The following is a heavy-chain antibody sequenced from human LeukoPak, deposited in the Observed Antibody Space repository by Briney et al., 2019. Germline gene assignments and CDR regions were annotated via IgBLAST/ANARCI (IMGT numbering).Heavy chain of an antibody. Sequence: ASVKVSCKASGYTFTSYYMHWVRQAPGQGLEWMGRNNPNSGGTNYAQKFQGRVTMTRDTSISTAYMELSRLRSDDTAVYYCARDLILNIRVEGYYYGMDVWGQGTTVTVSS. CDR2: NNPNSGGT. J-gene: IGHJ6*02. CDR1: GYTFTSYY. V-gene: IGHV1-2*06. CDR3: ARDLILNIRVEGYYYGMDV. D-gene: IGHD3-3*01.